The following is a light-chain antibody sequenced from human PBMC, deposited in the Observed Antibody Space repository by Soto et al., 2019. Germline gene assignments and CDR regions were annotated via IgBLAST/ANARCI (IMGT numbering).Light chain of an antibody. CDR1: PGIAPGQ. J-gene: IGKJ1*01. CDR2: GAS. Sequence: PHSPSTLSLFPGERATLFRMSIPGIAPGQLAWYQQKAGQAPRRLIGASTRATGIPDRFSDSGSGTDFTLTISRLEPEDVVGYNSARFASSPRTFGHRTKVDI. V-gene: IGKV3-20*01. CDR3: ARFASSPRT.